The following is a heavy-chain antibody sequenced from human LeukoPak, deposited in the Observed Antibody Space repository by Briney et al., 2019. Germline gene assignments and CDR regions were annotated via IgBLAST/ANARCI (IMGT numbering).Heavy chain of an antibody. D-gene: IGHD3-3*01. Sequence: GASVKVSCKASGYTFTSYYMHWVRQAPGQGLEWMGVINPSDTGTTYAQKFQGRVTMTRDTSTSTVYMELSSLTSDDTAVYYCARDSYDFWRGYSLWGQGTLVTVSS. J-gene: IGHJ4*02. CDR3: ARDSYDFWRGYSL. V-gene: IGHV1-46*01. CDR1: GYTFTSYY. CDR2: INPSDTGT.